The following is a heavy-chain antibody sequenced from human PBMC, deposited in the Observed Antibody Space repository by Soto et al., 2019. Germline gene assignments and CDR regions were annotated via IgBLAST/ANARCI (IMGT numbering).Heavy chain of an antibody. CDR3: ARDPSMVRGENWYFDL. J-gene: IGHJ2*01. CDR1: GFTFSSYS. D-gene: IGHD3-10*01. CDR2: ISSSRSYI. Sequence: EVQLVESGGGLVKPGGSLRLSCAASGFTFSSYSMNWVRQAPGKGLEWVSSISSSRSYIYYADSVSGRFTISRDDAKNSLYLQMNSLRAEDTAVYYCARDPSMVRGENWYFDLWGRGTLVTVSS. V-gene: IGHV3-21*01.